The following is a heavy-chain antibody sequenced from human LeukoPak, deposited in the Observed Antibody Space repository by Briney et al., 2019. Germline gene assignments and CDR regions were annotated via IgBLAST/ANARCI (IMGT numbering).Heavy chain of an antibody. D-gene: IGHD3-16*02. J-gene: IGHJ3*02. Sequence: GGSLRLSCAASGFTFSSYAMHWVRQAPGKGLEWVAVISYGGSNKYYADSVKGRFTISRDNSKNTLYLQMNSLRAEDTAVYYCAREGDYDYVWGSYRPPTTRAFDIWGQGTMVTVSS. CDR3: AREGDYDYVWGSYRPPTTRAFDI. CDR2: ISYGGSNK. CDR1: GFTFSSYA. V-gene: IGHV3-30-3*01.